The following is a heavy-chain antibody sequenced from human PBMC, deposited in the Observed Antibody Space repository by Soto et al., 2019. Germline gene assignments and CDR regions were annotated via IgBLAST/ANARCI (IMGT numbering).Heavy chain of an antibody. D-gene: IGHD1-1*01. J-gene: IGHJ5*02. V-gene: IGHV4-4*02. Sequence: SETLSLTCAVSGAAITIDKWWIWVRQSPGQGLEWIGEIHHWRGTNYNPALKSRVTISVDKSKNDFSLRLTSVTVADTALYYCASELAALNWFDPWGQGTLVTVSS. CDR3: ASELAALNWFDP. CDR2: IHHWRGT. CDR1: GAAITIDKW.